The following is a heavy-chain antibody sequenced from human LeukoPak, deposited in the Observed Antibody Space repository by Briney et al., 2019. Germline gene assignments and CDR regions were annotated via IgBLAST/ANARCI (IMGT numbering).Heavy chain of an antibody. CDR2: ISAYNGNT. Sequence: ASVKVSCKASGYTFTSYGISWVRQAPGQGLEWMGWISAYNGNTNYAQKLQGRVTMTTDTSTSTAYMELRSLRSDDTAVYYCARDRAGYRGYDLQWVNWFDPWGQGTLVTVSS. D-gene: IGHD5-12*01. CDR3: ARDRAGYRGYDLQWVNWFDP. V-gene: IGHV1-18*01. J-gene: IGHJ5*02. CDR1: GYTFTSYG.